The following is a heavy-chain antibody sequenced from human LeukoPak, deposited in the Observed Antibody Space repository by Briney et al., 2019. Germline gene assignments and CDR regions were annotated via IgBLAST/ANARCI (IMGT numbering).Heavy chain of an antibody. CDR2: INHSGST. CDR3: ARSSGWPDY. D-gene: IGHD6-19*01. Sequence: SETLSLTCAVYGGSFSGYYWSWIRQPPGKGLEWIGEINHSGSTNYNPSLKSLVTISVDTSKNQFSLKLSSVTAADTAVYYCARSSGWPDYWGQGTLVTVSS. J-gene: IGHJ4*02. CDR1: GGSFSGYY. V-gene: IGHV4-34*01.